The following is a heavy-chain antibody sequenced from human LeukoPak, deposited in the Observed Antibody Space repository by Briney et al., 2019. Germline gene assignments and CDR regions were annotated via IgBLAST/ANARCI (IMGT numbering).Heavy chain of an antibody. CDR3: ARDIKGWELGGN. CDR1: GFTFSSYS. CDR2: ISSSSSTI. J-gene: IGHJ3*01. D-gene: IGHD1-26*01. V-gene: IGHV3-48*01. Sequence: PGGSLRLSCAASGFTFSSYSMNWVRQAPGKGLEWVSYISSSSSTIYYADSVKGRFTISRDNAKNSLYLQMNSLRAEDTAVYYCARDIKGWELGGNWGQGTMVTVSS.